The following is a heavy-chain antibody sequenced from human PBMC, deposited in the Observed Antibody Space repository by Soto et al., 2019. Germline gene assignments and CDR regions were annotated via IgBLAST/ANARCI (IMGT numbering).Heavy chain of an antibody. Sequence: QAQLVQSGAEVKKPGASVNVSCKASGSDYVTYAITLVRQRPGQGLEWMGWISTFNGNTNYAQNFQGRVTMTTDTSKIVVNLELRSLRSDDTAVYYCARSDRIWMPDYYGMDVWGQGNKVTVSS. V-gene: IGHV1-18*01. D-gene: IGHD3-3*01. J-gene: IGHJ6*02. CDR2: ISTFNGNT. CDR3: ARSDRIWMPDYYGMDV. CDR1: GSDYVTYA.